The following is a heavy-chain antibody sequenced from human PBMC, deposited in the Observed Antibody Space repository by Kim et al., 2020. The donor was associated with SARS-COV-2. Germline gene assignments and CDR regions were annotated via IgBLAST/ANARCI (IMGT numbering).Heavy chain of an antibody. D-gene: IGHD5-12*01. J-gene: IGHJ2*01. CDR1: GGSISSGGYS. CDR2: IYHSGST. V-gene: IGHV4-30-2*01. CDR3: ARAARGIVATTRGWYFDL. Sequence: SETLSLTCAVSGGSISSGGYSWSWIRQPPGKGLEWIGYIYHSGSTYYNPSLKSRVTISVDRSKNQFSLKLSSVTAADTAVYYCARAARGIVATTRGWYFDLWCRGTLVTVSS.